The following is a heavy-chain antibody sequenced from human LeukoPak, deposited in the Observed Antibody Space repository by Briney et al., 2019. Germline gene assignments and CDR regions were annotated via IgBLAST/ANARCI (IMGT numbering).Heavy chain of an antibody. CDR3: ARGGSSSSYYNNYGMDV. CDR1: GYTLTSFD. V-gene: IGHV1-8*02. Sequence: ASVKVSCKASGYTLTSFDINWVRQGSGQGLEWMGWMNPKRGNTGYAPTFQGRVTITRDTSIDTAFMELSSLRPDDTAVYYCARGGSSSSYYNNYGMDVWGQGTTITVSS. CDR2: MNPKRGNT. J-gene: IGHJ6*02. D-gene: IGHD6-13*01.